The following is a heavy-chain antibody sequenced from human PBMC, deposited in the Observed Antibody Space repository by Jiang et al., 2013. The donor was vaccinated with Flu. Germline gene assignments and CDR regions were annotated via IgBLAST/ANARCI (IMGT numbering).Heavy chain of an antibody. CDR2: IYPGDSDT. D-gene: IGHD3-10*01. CDR3: ARRLFDGRYYGFDS. J-gene: IGHJ4*02. Sequence: ESLKISCKGSGYRFTSYWIAWVRQMPGKGLEWMGIIYPGDSDTTYSPSFQGQVTISVDKSISTAYLQWSSLRASDTAMYYCARRLFDGRYYGFDSWGQGTLVTVSS. CDR1: GYRFTSYW. V-gene: IGHV5-51*01.